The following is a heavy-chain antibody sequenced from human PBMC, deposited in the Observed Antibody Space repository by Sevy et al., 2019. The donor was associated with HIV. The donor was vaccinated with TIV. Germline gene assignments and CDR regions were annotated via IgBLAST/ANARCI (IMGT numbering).Heavy chain of an antibody. V-gene: IGHV1-24*01. Sequence: ASVKVSCKVSGYTLNELPMHWVRQAPGKGLEWMGGFDPEDGETIYAQKFQGRVTMTEDTSTDTAYMELSSLRSEDTAVYYCATLGRNLTFGGVIAEYYFDYWGQGTLVTVSS. CDR2: FDPEDGET. J-gene: IGHJ4*02. CDR1: GYTLNELP. CDR3: ATLGRNLTFGGVIAEYYFDY. D-gene: IGHD3-16*02.